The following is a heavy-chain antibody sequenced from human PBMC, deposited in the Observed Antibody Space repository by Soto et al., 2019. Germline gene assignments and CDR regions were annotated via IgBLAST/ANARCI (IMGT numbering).Heavy chain of an antibody. CDR3: ARDSTVATHAFDI. CDR2: IIPIFGTS. CDR1: GGTFSSYA. V-gene: IGHV1-69*13. Sequence: ASVKVSCKASGGTFSSYAISWVRQAPGQGLEWKGGIIPIFGTSNYAQMYQGKVTINADDATNTAYKELSRLRTDDTDIYYCARDSTVATHAFDIWGPGTMVTVSS. J-gene: IGHJ3*02. D-gene: IGHD4-4*01.